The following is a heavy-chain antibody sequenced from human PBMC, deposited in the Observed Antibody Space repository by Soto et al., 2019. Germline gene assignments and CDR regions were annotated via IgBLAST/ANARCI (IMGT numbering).Heavy chain of an antibody. V-gene: IGHV1-46*01. D-gene: IGHD3-3*01. CDR1: GYTFTSFY. J-gene: IGHJ4*02. CDR2: INPSGGST. Sequence: ASVKVSWKASGYTFTSFYMHWVRQAPGQGLEWMGIINPSGGSTCYAQKFQGRVTMTRDTSTSTVYMELSSLRSEDTAVYYCARGGPATPFGVVILTQYYFDYWGQGTLVTVSS. CDR3: ARGGPATPFGVVILTQYYFDY.